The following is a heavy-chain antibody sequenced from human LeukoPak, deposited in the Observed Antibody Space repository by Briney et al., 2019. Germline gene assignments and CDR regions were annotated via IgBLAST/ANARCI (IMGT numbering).Heavy chain of an antibody. CDR2: IYHSGST. Sequence: PSGTLSLTCAVSGGSISSSNWWSWVRQPPGKGLEWIGEIYHSGSTNYNPSLKGRVTISVNKSKNQFSLNLSSVTAADTAVYYCARDPRGYGANAFDYWGQGALVTVSS. V-gene: IGHV4-4*02. CDR1: GGSISSSNW. CDR3: ARDPRGYGANAFDY. J-gene: IGHJ4*02. D-gene: IGHD4-23*01.